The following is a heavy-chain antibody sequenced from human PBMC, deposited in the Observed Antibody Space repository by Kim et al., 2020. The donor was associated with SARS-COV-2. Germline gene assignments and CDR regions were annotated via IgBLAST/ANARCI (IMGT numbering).Heavy chain of an antibody. Sequence: GRSLRLSCAASGFTFSSYAMHWVRQAPGKGLEWVAVISYDGSNKYYADSVKGRFTISRDNSKNTLYLQMNSLRAEDTAVYYCARASSLHAFDIWGQGTM. D-gene: IGHD6-13*01. CDR2: ISYDGSNK. CDR3: ARASSLHAFDI. J-gene: IGHJ3*02. CDR1: GFTFSSYA. V-gene: IGHV3-30*04.